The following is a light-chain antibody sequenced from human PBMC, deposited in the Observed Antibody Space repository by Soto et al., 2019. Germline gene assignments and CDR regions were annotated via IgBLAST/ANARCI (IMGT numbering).Light chain of an antibody. CDR3: QQYYSTPFT. Sequence: DIVMTQSPDSLAVSLGERAAINFKSIQSVWYSSNNKNYLAWYQQKPGQPPKLLIYWASTRESGVPDRFSGSGSGTDFTLTISSLQAEDVAVYYCQQYYSTPFTFGQGTRLEIK. J-gene: IGKJ5*01. V-gene: IGKV4-1*01. CDR2: WAS. CDR1: QSVWYSSNNKNY.